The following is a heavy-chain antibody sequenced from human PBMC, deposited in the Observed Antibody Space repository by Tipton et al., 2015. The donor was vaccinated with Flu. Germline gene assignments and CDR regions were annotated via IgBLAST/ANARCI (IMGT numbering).Heavy chain of an antibody. V-gene: IGHV4-39*07. CDR2: IRYGGSS. Sequence: TLSLTCTVSGGSISTSGYYWGWIRQPPGKRLEGIGSIRYGGSSYYTPSLKSRVTISLDMSKDQFSLKLASVTAADTAVYYCARVWSSFVATASLDYWGRGTLVTVSS. CDR3: ARVWSSFVATASLDY. CDR1: GGSISTSGYY. D-gene: IGHD1-1*01. J-gene: IGHJ4*02.